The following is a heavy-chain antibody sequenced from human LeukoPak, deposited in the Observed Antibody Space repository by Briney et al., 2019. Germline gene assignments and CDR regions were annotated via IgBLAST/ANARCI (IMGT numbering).Heavy chain of an antibody. Sequence: SQTLSLTCTVSGDSISSGSYFWSWIRQPAGKGLEWIGRIYTSGSTNYNPSLKSRVTISVDTSKNQFSLKLSSVTAADTAVYYCARCRSDCRTVDPWGQGTLVSVSS. J-gene: IGHJ5*02. V-gene: IGHV4-61*02. CDR1: GDSISSGSYF. D-gene: IGHD2-21*02. CDR2: IYTSGST. CDR3: ARCRSDCRTVDP.